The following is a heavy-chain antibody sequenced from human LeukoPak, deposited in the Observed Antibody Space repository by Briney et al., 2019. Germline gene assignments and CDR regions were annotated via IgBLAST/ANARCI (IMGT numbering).Heavy chain of an antibody. J-gene: IGHJ4*02. CDR1: GGTFSSYA. D-gene: IGHD3-22*01. CDR3: ARGGSYYDSTLPFDY. CDR2: IIPIFGTA. Sequence: ASVKVSCKASGGTFSSYAISWVRQAPGQGLEWMGGIIPIFGTANYAQKLQGRVTMTTDTSTSTASMELRSLRSDDTAVYYCARGGSYYDSTLPFDYWGQGTLVTVSS. V-gene: IGHV1-69*05.